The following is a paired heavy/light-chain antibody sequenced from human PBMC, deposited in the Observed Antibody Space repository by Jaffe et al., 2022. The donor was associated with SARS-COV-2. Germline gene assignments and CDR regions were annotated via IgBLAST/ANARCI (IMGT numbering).Heavy chain of an antibody. CDR1: GGSISSGSYY. Sequence: QVQLQESGPGLVKPSQTLSLTCTVSGGSISSGSYYWSWIRQPAGKGLEWIGRIYTSGSTNYNPSLKSRVTISVDTSKNQFSLKLSSVTAADTAVYYCARGTNYGDFWSGYNYYYGMDVWGQGTTVTVSS. CDR2: IYTSGST. J-gene: IGHJ6*02. V-gene: IGHV4-61*02. CDR3: ARGTNYGDFWSGYNYYYGMDV. D-gene: IGHD3-3*01.
Light chain of an antibody. J-gene: IGLJ1*01. CDR3: QAWDSSTLYV. Sequence: SYELTQPPSVSVSPGQTASITCSGDKLGDKYACWYQQKPGQSPVLVIYQDSKRPSGIPERFSGSNSGNTATLTISGTQAMDEADYYCQAWDSSTLYVFGTGTKVTVL. V-gene: IGLV3-1*01. CDR1: KLGDKY. CDR2: QDS.